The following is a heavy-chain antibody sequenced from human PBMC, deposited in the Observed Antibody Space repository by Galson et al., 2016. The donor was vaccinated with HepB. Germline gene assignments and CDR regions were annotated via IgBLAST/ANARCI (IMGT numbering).Heavy chain of an antibody. D-gene: IGHD6-19*01. CDR2: ISWNSDYL. V-gene: IGHV3-9*01. CDR3: AKELDGEVAGPFDL. CDR1: GLTFDDYA. Sequence: SLRLSCAASGLTFDDYALHWVRQAPGKGLEWVAVISWNSDYLVYADSVKGRFIISRDNARNSLFLQMNSLRPEDTAFYYCAKELDGEVAGPFDLWGRGTLVTVSS. J-gene: IGHJ2*01.